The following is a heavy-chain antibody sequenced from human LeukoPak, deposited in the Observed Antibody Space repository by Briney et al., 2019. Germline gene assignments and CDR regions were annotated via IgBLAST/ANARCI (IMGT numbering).Heavy chain of an antibody. J-gene: IGHJ6*03. CDR3: ASGSGSYRTPYYYMDV. Sequence: GGSLRLSCAASGFTVSSNYMSWARQAPGKGLEWVSVIYSGGSTYYADSVKGRFTISRDNSKNTLYLQMNNLRAEDTAVYYCASGSGSYRTPYYYMDVWGKGTTATVSS. CDR2: IYSGGST. V-gene: IGHV3-53*01. CDR1: GFTVSSNY. D-gene: IGHD3-10*01.